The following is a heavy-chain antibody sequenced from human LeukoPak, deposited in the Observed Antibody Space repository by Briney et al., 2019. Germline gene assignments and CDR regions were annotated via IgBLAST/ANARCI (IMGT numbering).Heavy chain of an antibody. V-gene: IGHV5-51*01. CDR1: RDTFSSSW. J-gene: IGHJ4*02. Sequence: GESLKISCKGSRDTFSSSWIGWVRQMPGKGLEWVAIVYPDDSDTRYSPSFQGRVTISADKSISTAYLQWSSLKASDTAMYYCARLKVGATSPFDYWGQGTLVTVSS. CDR3: ARLKVGATSPFDY. D-gene: IGHD1-26*01. CDR2: VYPDDSDT.